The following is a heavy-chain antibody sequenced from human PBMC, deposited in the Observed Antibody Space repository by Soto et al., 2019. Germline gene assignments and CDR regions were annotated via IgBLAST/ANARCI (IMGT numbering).Heavy chain of an antibody. V-gene: IGHV1-69*13. CDR2: IIPIFGTA. CDR3: ARGIKYGDYSRWFDP. D-gene: IGHD4-17*01. J-gene: IGHJ5*02. Sequence: GASVKVSCKASGGTFSSYAISWVRQAPGQGLEWMGGIIPIFGTANYAQKFQGRVTITADESTSTAYMELSSLQSEDTAVYYCARGIKYGDYSRWFDPWGSGTLVTVSS. CDR1: GGTFSSYA.